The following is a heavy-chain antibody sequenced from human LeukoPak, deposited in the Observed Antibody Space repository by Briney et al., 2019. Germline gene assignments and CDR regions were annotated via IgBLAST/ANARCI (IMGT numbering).Heavy chain of an antibody. Sequence: GGSLRLSCAASGFTFSNFLMTWVRQAPGKGPEWVSGISGSGGDTYYADSVKGRFTISSDNSKNTLYLQMKSLSAEDTAVYYCAKKGATTGDFDYWGQGTLVTVSS. V-gene: IGHV3-23*01. CDR1: GFTFSNFL. CDR2: ISGSGGDT. CDR3: AKKGATTGDFDY. D-gene: IGHD1-26*01. J-gene: IGHJ4*02.